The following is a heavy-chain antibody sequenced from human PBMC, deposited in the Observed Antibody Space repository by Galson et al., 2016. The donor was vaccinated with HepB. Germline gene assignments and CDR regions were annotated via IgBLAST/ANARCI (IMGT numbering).Heavy chain of an antibody. J-gene: IGHJ4*02. CDR2: ISYDRGDK. Sequence: SLRLSCAASGFTFSRYGMHWVRQAPGKSLEWVAVISYDRGDKHYADSVKGRFTVSRDNSKNTLFLQMNSLRVEDTAVYYCAKLDCGRDCPRDDWGQGTQVTVS. CDR1: GFTFSRYG. D-gene: IGHD2-21*02. CDR3: AKLDCGRDCPRDD. V-gene: IGHV3-30*19.